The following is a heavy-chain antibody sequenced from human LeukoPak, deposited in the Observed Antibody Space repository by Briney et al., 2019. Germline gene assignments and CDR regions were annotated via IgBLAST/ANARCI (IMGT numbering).Heavy chain of an antibody. D-gene: IGHD6-19*01. CDR1: GGSISNSSSY. CDR2: IYYSGST. V-gene: IGHV4-39*01. CDR3: ARQGSSGWYRPRGSFDP. J-gene: IGHJ5*02. Sequence: SETLSLTCSVSGGSISNSSSYWGWIRQPPGKGLEWIGSIYYSGSTYYNPSLKSRVTISVDTSKNQFSLKLSSVTAADTAVYYCARQGSSGWYRPRGSFDPWGQGTLVTVSS.